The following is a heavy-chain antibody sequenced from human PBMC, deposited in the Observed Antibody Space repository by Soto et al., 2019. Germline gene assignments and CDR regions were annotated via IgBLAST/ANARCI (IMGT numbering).Heavy chain of an antibody. CDR2: IYWDDDK. J-gene: IGHJ5*02. D-gene: IGHD2-15*01. V-gene: IGHV2-5*02. Sequence: QITLKESGPTLVEPTQTLTLTCTFSGFSLSTTGMAVGWIRQPPGKALELLAVIYWDDDKRYSPSLKSRLTIAKDTSKDRVVLTMTHMDPVDTATYYCVLAGSYCSGSSCYSVPPNWFDPWGQGTLVTVSS. CDR1: GFSLSTTGMA. CDR3: VLAGSYCSGSSCYSVPPNWFDP.